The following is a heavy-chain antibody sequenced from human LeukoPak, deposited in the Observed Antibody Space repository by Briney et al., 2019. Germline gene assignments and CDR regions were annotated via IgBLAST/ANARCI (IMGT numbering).Heavy chain of an antibody. CDR1: GYSFTSYW. Sequence: GESLKISCKGSGYSFTSYWIGWVRPMPGKVLEWMGIIYPGDSDTRYSPSFQGQVTISADKSISTAYLQWSSLQATDTAMYYCARPVGATPSNWFDPWGQGTLVTVSS. J-gene: IGHJ5*02. CDR3: ARPVGATPSNWFDP. D-gene: IGHD1-26*01. CDR2: IYPGDSDT. V-gene: IGHV5-51*01.